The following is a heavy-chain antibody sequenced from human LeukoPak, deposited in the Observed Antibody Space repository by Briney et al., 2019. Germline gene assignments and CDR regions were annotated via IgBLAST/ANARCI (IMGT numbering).Heavy chain of an antibody. CDR2: ISYDGSNK. V-gene: IGHV3-30-3*01. CDR1: GFTFSSYA. Sequence: GGSLRLSCAASGFTFSSYAMHWVRQAPGKGLEWVAVISYDGSNKYYADSVKGRFTISRDNSKNTLYLQMNSLRAEDTALYYCAKGYSSSPFDYWGQGTLVTVSS. CDR3: AKGYSSSPFDY. J-gene: IGHJ4*02. D-gene: IGHD6-6*01.